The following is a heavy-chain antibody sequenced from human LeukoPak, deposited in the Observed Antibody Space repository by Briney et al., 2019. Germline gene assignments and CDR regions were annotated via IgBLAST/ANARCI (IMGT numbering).Heavy chain of an antibody. CDR1: GGSISSSSYY. CDR3: ARQDYYGSGRII. J-gene: IGHJ4*02. V-gene: IGHV4-39*01. CDR2: IYYSGST. D-gene: IGHD3-10*01. Sequence: PSETLSLTCTVSGGSISSSSYYWGWIRQPPGKGLEWIGSIYYSGSTYYNPSLKSRVTISVDTSKNQFSLKLSSVTAADTAVYYCARQDYYGSGRIIWGQGTLVTVSS.